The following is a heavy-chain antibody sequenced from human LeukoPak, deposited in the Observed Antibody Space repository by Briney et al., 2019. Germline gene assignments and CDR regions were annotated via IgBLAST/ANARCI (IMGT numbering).Heavy chain of an antibody. CDR2: IYYSGST. CDR1: GYSISSGYY. J-gene: IGHJ4*02. Sequence: SETLSLTCTVSGYSISSGYYWGWIRQPPGKGLEWIGYIYYSGSTNYNPSLKSRVTISVDTSKNQFSLKLNSVTAADTAVYYCARVLSWGSGWFDYWGQGTLVTVSS. CDR3: ARVLSWGSGWFDY. V-gene: IGHV4-38-2*02. D-gene: IGHD6-19*01.